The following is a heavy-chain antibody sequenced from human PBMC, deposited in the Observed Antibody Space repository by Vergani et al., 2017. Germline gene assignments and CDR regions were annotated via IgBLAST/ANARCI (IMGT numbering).Heavy chain of an antibody. CDR1: GFTFSSYA. V-gene: IGHV3-23*01. J-gene: IGHJ6*02. CDR3: AKDRASSSWYGMDV. CDR2: ISGSGGST. D-gene: IGHD6-13*01. Sequence: EVQLLESGGGLVQPGGSLRLSCAASGFTFSSYAMSWVRQAPGKGLEWVSAISGSGGSTYYADSVKGRFTISRDNSKNTLYLQMNSLRAEDTAAYYCAKDRASSSWYGMDVWGQGTTVTVSS.